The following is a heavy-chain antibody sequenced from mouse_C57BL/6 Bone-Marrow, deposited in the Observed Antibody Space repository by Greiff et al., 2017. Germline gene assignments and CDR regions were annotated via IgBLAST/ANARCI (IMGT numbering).Heavy chain of an antibody. CDR3: AITTVVHYYAMDY. CDR2: IDPSDCYT. CDR1: GYTFTSYW. J-gene: IGHJ4*01. D-gene: IGHD1-1*01. V-gene: IGHV1-69*01. Sequence: QVQLQQPGAELVMPGASVKLSCKASGYTFTSYWMHWVKQRPGQGLEWIGEIDPSDCYTNYNQKFKGKSTLTVDKSSSTAYMQLSSLTSEDSAVYYCAITTVVHYYAMDYWGQGTSVTVSS.